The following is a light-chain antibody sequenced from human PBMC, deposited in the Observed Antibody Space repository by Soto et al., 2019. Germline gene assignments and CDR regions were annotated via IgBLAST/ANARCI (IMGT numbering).Light chain of an antibody. J-gene: IGLJ2*01. CDR3: QSYDSSLTAVV. Sequence: QSVLTQPPSVSGAPGQRVTISCTGSSSNIGAGYDVLWYQQLPGTAPQLLIYANSNRPSGVPDRFSGSKSGTSASLAITGLQADDEADYYCQSYDSSLTAVVFGGGTKLTVL. V-gene: IGLV1-40*01. CDR2: ANS. CDR1: SSNIGAGYD.